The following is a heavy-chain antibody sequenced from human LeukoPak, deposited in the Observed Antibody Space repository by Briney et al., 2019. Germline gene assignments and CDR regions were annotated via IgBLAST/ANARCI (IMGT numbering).Heavy chain of an antibody. D-gene: IGHD1-26*01. CDR3: ARGGSYIRYFDY. CDR1: GGTFISYA. J-gene: IGHJ4*02. CDR2: ISAYNGNT. V-gene: IGHV1-18*01. Sequence: ASVKVSCKASGGTFISYAISWVRQAPGQGLEWMGWISAYNGNTNYAQKLQGRVTMTTDTSTSTAYMELRSLRSDDTAVYYCARGGSYIRYFDYWGQGTLVTVSS.